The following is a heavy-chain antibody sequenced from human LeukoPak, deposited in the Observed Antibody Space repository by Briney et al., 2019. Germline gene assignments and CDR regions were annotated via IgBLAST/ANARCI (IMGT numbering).Heavy chain of an antibody. D-gene: IGHD1-26*01. CDR3: ARGVGVTTRGLDY. J-gene: IGHJ4*02. CDR2: TSSSSSYI. V-gene: IGHV3-21*01. Sequence: GGSLRLSCAASGFTFDDYSMHWVRQAPGKGLEWVSSTSSSSSYIYYADSVKGRFTISRDNTKNSLYLQMNSLRAEDTAVYYCARGVGVTTRGLDYWGQGALVTVSS. CDR1: GFTFDDYS.